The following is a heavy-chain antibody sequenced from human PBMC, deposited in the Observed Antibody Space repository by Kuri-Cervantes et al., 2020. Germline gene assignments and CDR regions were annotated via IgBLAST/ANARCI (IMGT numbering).Heavy chain of an antibody. Sequence: ASVKVSCKASGYTFTSYGISWVRQAPGQGLEWMGWISAYSGNTNYAQKLQGRVTMTTDTSTSTAYMELRSLRSEDTAVYYCARASLGGYYFDYWGQGTLVTVSS. D-gene: IGHD3-10*01. CDR3: ARASLGGYYFDY. CDR1: GYTFTSYG. V-gene: IGHV1-18*01. CDR2: ISAYSGNT. J-gene: IGHJ4*02.